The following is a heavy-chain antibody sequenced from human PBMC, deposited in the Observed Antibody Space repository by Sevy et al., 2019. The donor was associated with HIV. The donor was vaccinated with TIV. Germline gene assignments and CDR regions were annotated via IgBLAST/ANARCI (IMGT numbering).Heavy chain of an antibody. V-gene: IGHV3-13*01. CDR1: GFIFSSYD. CDR3: AREVPGSLYGMDV. CDR2: IGTAGDT. D-gene: IGHD3-10*01. J-gene: IGHJ6*02. Sequence: GGSLRLSCAASGFIFSSYDIHWVRQPTGKGLEWVSGIGTAGDTYYPGSVKGRFTISRENAKNSGYLQMNSLRAGDTAVYYCAREVPGSLYGMDVWGQGTTVTVS.